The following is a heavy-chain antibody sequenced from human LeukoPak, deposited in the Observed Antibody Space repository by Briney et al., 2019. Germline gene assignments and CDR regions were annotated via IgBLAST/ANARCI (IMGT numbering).Heavy chain of an antibody. CDR2: IYTGGGT. CDR1: EFTVSSNY. D-gene: IGHD5-24*01. Sequence: GGSLRLSCAASEFTVSSNYMSWVRQAPGEGPEWVSVIYTGGGTYYADSVRGRFTISRDNSKNTLYLQMNSLRAEDTALYYCAKGSRDGNHFDYWGQGTLVTVSS. CDR3: AKGSRDGNHFDY. V-gene: IGHV3-53*05. J-gene: IGHJ4*02.